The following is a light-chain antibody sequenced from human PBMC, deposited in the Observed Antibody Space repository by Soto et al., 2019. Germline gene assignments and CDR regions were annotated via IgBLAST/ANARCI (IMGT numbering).Light chain of an antibody. CDR2: AAS. Sequence: DIQMTQSPSSVSASVGDRVTITCRASQGISNWLAWYQQKPGKAPKLLIYAASSLQTGVPSRFSDSGSGTDFTLTISSLQPEDFATYYCQQANSFHPFGGGTKVEIK. J-gene: IGKJ4*01. CDR3: QQANSFHP. CDR1: QGISNW. V-gene: IGKV1-12*01.